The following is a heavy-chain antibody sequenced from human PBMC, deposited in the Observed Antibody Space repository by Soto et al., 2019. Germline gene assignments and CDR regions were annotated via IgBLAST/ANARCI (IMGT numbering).Heavy chain of an antibody. CDR2: IDPSDSYT. CDR1: GYSFTNYW. J-gene: IGHJ4*02. V-gene: IGHV5-10-1*01. CDR3: ARHANNDYGDPLDLDN. Sequence: EVQLVQSGAEVKKPGESLRISCKGSGYSFTNYWITWVRQMPGKGLEWMGRIDPSDSYTNYSPSFQGHVTISADKSISTAYLQWGSLKASDTAVYYCARHANNDYGDPLDLDNWGQGTLVTGS. D-gene: IGHD4-17*01.